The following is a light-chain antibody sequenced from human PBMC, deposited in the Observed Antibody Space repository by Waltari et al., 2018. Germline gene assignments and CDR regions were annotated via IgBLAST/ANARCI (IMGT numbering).Light chain of an antibody. Sequence: QTVVTQEPSFSVSPGGTVTIPCGLSSGSVSTSSYTSWYQQTPGQAPRTLIYSTNTRSSGGPDRFSGSILGNKAALTITGAQAEDESDYYCVLYMGSGIWVFGGGTKLTVL. CDR2: STN. V-gene: IGLV8-61*01. CDR1: SGSVSTSSY. J-gene: IGLJ3*02. CDR3: VLYMGSGIWV.